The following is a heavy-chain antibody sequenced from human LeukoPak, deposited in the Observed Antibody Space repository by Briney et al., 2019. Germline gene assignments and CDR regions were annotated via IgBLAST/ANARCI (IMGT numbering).Heavy chain of an antibody. J-gene: IGHJ4*02. CDR2: IRSKAYGGTT. Sequence: PGRSLRLSCTASGFTFGDYAMSWFRQAPGKGLEWVGFIRSKAYGGTTEYAASVKGRFTISRDDSKSIAYLQMNSLKTEDTAVYYCTRDKRLLWSGELVDGESYWGQGTLVTVSS. CDR1: GFTFGDYA. CDR3: TRDKRLLWSGELVDGESY. V-gene: IGHV3-49*03. D-gene: IGHD3-10*01.